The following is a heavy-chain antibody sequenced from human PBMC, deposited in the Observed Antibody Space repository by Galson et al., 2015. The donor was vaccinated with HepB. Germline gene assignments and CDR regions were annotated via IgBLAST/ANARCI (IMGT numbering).Heavy chain of an antibody. V-gene: IGHV4-61*02. CDR3: ARNTRYFDWSESPPYNWFDP. J-gene: IGHJ5*02. D-gene: IGHD3-9*01. Sequence: TLSLTCTVSGGSISSGSYYWSWIRQPAGKGLEWIGRIYYSGSTNYNPSLKSRVTISVDTSKNQFSLKLSSVTAADTAVYYCARNTRYFDWSESPPYNWFDPWGQGTLVTVSS. CDR2: IYYSGST. CDR1: GGSISSGSYY.